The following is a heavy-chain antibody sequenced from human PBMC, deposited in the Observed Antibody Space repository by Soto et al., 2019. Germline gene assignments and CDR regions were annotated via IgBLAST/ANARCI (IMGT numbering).Heavy chain of an antibody. V-gene: IGHV3-23*01. CDR1: EVNFISYA. CDR2: ISGSGGST. D-gene: IGHD2-2*01. J-gene: IGHJ5*02. CDR3: AKALGYCSSTSCYSGPVNWFDP. Sequence: GLPLRDPCAASEVNFISYAGSCVSKTPGKGLEWVSAISGSGGSTYYADSVKGRFTISRDNSKNTLYLQMNSLRAEDTAVYYCAKALGYCSSTSCYSGPVNWFDPWGQGTLVTVSS.